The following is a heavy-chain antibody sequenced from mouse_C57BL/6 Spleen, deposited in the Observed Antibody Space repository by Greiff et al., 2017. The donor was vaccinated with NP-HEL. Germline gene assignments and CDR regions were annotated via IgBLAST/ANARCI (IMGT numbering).Heavy chain of an antibody. J-gene: IGHJ3*01. CDR3: TRSRDYDYDLAWFAY. CDR1: GYTFTDYE. CDR2: IDPETGGT. D-gene: IGHD2-4*01. V-gene: IGHV1-15*01. Sequence: QVQLQQSGAELVRPGASVTLSCKASGYTFTDYEMHWVKQTPVHGLEWIGAIDPETGGTAYNQKFKGKAILTADKSSSTAYMELRSLTSEDSAVYHCTRSRDYDYDLAWFAYWGQGTLVTVSA.